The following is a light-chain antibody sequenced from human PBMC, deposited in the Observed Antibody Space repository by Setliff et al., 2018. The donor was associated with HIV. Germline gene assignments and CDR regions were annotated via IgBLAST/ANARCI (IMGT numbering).Light chain of an antibody. Sequence: QSVLTQPPSVSGSPGQSITISCTGTSSGAGGFNYVSWYQQHPGKAPKLMIYDVSNRPSGVSNRFSGSKSGNTASLTISGLQAEDEADYYCSSYTSSSTLIFGTGTKVTVL. V-gene: IGLV2-14*03. CDR1: SSGAGGFNY. CDR3: SSYTSSSTLI. J-gene: IGLJ1*01. CDR2: DVS.